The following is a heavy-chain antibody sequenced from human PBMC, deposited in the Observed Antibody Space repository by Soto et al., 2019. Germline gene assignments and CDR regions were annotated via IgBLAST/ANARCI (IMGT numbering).Heavy chain of an antibody. CDR3: ARDVRSGSEGLW. Sequence: QVQLVESGGGVVQPGRSLRLSCAASGFTFSSYAMHWVRQAPGKGLEWVAVISYDGSNKYYADSVKGRFTISRDNSKNTLYMQLNSLGAEVAAVYYCARDVRSGSEGLWWCQWTMVTVSS. CDR2: ISYDGSNK. J-gene: IGHJ3*01. V-gene: IGHV3-30-3*01. CDR1: GFTFSSYA. D-gene: IGHD1-26*01.